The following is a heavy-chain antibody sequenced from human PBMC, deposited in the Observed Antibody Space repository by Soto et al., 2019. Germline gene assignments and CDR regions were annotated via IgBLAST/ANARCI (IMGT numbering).Heavy chain of an antibody. Sequence: QVQLQESGPGLVKPSETLSLTCTVSGGSISSYYWSWIRQPPGKGLEWIGYIYYSGSTNYNPSLKSRVTISVDTSKNQFSLKLSSVTAADTAVYYCARGGEYCSSTSCYNPFDYWGQGTLVTVSS. J-gene: IGHJ4*02. V-gene: IGHV4-59*01. CDR1: GGSISSYY. D-gene: IGHD2-2*01. CDR3: ARGGEYCSSTSCYNPFDY. CDR2: IYYSGST.